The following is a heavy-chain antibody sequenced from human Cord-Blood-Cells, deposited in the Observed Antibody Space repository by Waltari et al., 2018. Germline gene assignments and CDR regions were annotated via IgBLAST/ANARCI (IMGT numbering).Heavy chain of an antibody. V-gene: IGHV4-34*01. CDR2: INHSGST. Sequence: QVQLQQWGAGLLKPSETLSLTCAVYGGSFSGYYWSWIRQPPGKGLGWIGEINHSGSTNSDPSLQSRGTISVDTSKNRFSLKLSSVTAADTAVYYCARHGMAPNWFDPWGQGTLVTVSS. CDR1: GGSFSGYY. J-gene: IGHJ5*02. D-gene: IGHD1-26*01. CDR3: ARHGMAPNWFDP.